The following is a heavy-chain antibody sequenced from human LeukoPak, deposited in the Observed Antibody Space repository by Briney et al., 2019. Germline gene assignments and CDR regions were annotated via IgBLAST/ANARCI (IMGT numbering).Heavy chain of an antibody. CDR1: EFTFSIYA. D-gene: IGHD2-2*01. Sequence: GGSLRLSCAASEFTFSIYAMSWVRQAPGKGLEWVSAIGGDGGATHYADSVKGRFTISRDNFKNTLYLQMSSLRAEDTAVYYCAKVGLGRYCSSTSCYGYWGQGTLVTVSS. CDR3: AKVGLGRYCSSTSCYGY. V-gene: IGHV3-23*01. J-gene: IGHJ4*02. CDR2: IGGDGGAT.